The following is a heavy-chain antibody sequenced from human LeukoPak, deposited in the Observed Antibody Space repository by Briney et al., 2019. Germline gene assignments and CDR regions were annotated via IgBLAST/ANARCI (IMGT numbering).Heavy chain of an antibody. Sequence: PGGSLRLSCAASGFTVSSNYMSWVRQAPGKGLEWVSVIYSGGSTYYADSVKGRFTISRDNSKNTLYLQMNSLRAEDTAVYYCAREIPRSGSSLDYWGQGTLATVSS. CDR1: GFTVSSNY. CDR3: AREIPRSGSSLDY. V-gene: IGHV3-53*01. J-gene: IGHJ4*02. CDR2: IYSGGST. D-gene: IGHD6-19*01.